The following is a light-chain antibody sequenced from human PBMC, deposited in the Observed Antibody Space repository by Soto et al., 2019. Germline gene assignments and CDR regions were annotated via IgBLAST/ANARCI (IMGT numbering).Light chain of an antibody. J-gene: IGKJ1*01. Sequence: DVQMTQSPSSLSAYVGDRVTITCRASQGISNYLAWYQQKPGKVPKLLIYAASTLQSGVPSRFSGSGSGTDFTLTISSLQPEDVATYYCQQTYSTLPTFGQGTNVDIK. CDR3: QQTYSTLPT. CDR1: QGISNY. V-gene: IGKV1-27*01. CDR2: AAS.